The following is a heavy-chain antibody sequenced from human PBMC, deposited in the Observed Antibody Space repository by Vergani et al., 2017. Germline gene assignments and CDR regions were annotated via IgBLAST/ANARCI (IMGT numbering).Heavy chain of an antibody. D-gene: IGHD1-7*01. CDR2: VYYSGST. CDR3: TTDVLEQTGTSGGTDY. V-gene: IGHV4-61*10. J-gene: IGHJ4*02. Sequence: QVQLQESGPGLVKPSETLSLTCTVSGGSVRSGSYYWSWIRQPAGKGLEWIGYVYYSGSTNYNPSLKSRVTISVDTSKNQFSLKLSSVTAADTAVYYCTTDVLEQTGTSGGTDYWGQGTLVTVSS. CDR1: GGSVRSGSYY.